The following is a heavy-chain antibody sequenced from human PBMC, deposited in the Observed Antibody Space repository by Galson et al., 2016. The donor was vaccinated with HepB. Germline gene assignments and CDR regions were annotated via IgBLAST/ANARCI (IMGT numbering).Heavy chain of an antibody. CDR2: IRGSGTGT. CDR1: GFSLSIYS. V-gene: IGHV3-23*01. Sequence: SLRLSCAASGFSLSIYSMNWVRQAPGKGLEWVSAIRGSGTGTSYTDSVKGRFTISRDNSKNTLYLQMNSLRAEDAAVYYCAKISLFGYNSGWGVSFDIWGRGTMVTVSS. CDR3: AKISLFGYNSGWGVSFDI. D-gene: IGHD6-19*01. J-gene: IGHJ3*02.